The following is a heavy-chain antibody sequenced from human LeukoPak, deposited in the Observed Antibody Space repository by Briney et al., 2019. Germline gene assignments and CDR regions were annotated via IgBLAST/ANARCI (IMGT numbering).Heavy chain of an antibody. Sequence: GGSLRLSCAASGFTVSSYAMSWVRQAPGRGLEWVSAISGSGGSTYYADSVKGRFTISRDNSKNTLSLQMNSLSAEDTAVYYCAKDRYYYDSSGYYPYWGQGTLVTVSS. CDR2: ISGSGGST. D-gene: IGHD3-22*01. CDR1: GFTVSSYA. J-gene: IGHJ4*02. V-gene: IGHV3-23*01. CDR3: AKDRYYYDSSGYYPY.